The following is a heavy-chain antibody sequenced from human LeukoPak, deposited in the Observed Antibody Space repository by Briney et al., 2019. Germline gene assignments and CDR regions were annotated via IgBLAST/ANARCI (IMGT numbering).Heavy chain of an antibody. CDR1: GFTFSSYG. J-gene: IGHJ4*02. Sequence: PGGSLRLSYAASGFTFSSYGMHWVRQAPGKGLEWVAVISYDGSNKYYADSVKGRFTISRDNSKNTLYLQMNSLRAEDTAEFYCAKDRGYITYYFDYWGQGTLVTVSS. V-gene: IGHV3-30*18. D-gene: IGHD3-10*01. CDR3: AKDRGYITYYFDY. CDR2: ISYDGSNK.